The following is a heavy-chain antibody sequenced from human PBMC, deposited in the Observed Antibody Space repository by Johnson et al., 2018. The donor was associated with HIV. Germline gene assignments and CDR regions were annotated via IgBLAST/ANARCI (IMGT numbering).Heavy chain of an antibody. Sequence: VQLVESGGGLVQPGRSLRLSCAASGFTFDDYAMHWVRQAPGKGLEWVSGISWNSGSIGYADSVKGRFTISRDNAKNSLYLQMNSLRAEDTAVYYCARERGYGSWYNDAFDIWGQGTMVTVSS. D-gene: IGHD6-13*01. CDR2: ISWNSGSI. CDR1: GFTFDDYA. V-gene: IGHV3-9*01. J-gene: IGHJ3*02. CDR3: ARERGYGSWYNDAFDI.